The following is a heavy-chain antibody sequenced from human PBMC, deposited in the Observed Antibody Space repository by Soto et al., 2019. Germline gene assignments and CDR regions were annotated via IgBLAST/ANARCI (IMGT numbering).Heavy chain of an antibody. CDR1: GFTFSNYA. V-gene: IGHV3-23*01. CDR3: AKNQPSWATRAAFDY. CDR2: ISGGSGDST. D-gene: IGHD2-2*01. Sequence: GGSLRLSCAASGFTFSNYAMNWVRQAPGKGLEWVSGISGGSGDSTFYADSVKGRFTISRDNSKNTLHLQMNSLRTEDTAVYYCAKNQPSWATRAAFDYWGQGTLVTVSS. J-gene: IGHJ4*02.